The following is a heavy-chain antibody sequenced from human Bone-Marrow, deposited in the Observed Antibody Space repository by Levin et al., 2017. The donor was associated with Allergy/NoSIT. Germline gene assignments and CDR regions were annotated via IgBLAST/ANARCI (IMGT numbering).Heavy chain of an antibody. CDR1: GYTFTSYG. CDR2: ISAYNGNT. V-gene: IGHV1-18*01. D-gene: IGHD3-9*01. CDR3: ARAPTVLTLRYFDWLSSPFIGFDY. Sequence: GASVKVSCKASGYTFTSYGISWVRQAPGQGLEWMGWISAYNGNTNYAQKLQGRVTMTTDTSTSTAYMELRSLRSDDTAVYYCARAPTVLTLRYFDWLSSPFIGFDYWGQGTLVTVSS. J-gene: IGHJ4*02.